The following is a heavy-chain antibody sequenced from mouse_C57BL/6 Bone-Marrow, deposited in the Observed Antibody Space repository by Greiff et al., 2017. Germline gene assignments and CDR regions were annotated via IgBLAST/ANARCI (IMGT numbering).Heavy chain of an antibody. J-gene: IGHJ1*03. D-gene: IGHD1-1*01. Sequence: VQLQQPGAELVKPGASVKMSCKASGYTFTSYWITWVQQRPGQGLEWIGDIYPGSGSTNYNEKFKSKATLTVDTSSSTAYMQLSSLTSEDSAVYYCARRGVTTVVAPYWYFDVWGTGTTVTVSS. CDR1: GYTFTSYW. V-gene: IGHV1-55*01. CDR2: IYPGSGST. CDR3: ARRGVTTVVAPYWYFDV.